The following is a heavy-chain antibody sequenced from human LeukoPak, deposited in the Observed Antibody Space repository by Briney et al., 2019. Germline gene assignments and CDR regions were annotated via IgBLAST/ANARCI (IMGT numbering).Heavy chain of an antibody. D-gene: IGHD1-26*01. CDR1: GFTFSSHA. Sequence: PGGSLRLSCAASGFTFSSHAMRWVRQAPGRGLEWVAGISGSGGSTSYAESVKGRFTVSRDNSKKTLHLQMNSLRVEHTSLTYCARDEAGRGYPTNFAYWGQGALVTVSS. V-gene: IGHV3-23*01. CDR3: ARDEAGRGYPTNFAY. CDR2: ISGSGGST. J-gene: IGHJ4*02.